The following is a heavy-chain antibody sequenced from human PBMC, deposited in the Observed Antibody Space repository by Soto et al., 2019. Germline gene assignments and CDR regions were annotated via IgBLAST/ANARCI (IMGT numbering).Heavy chain of an antibody. CDR1: GFTFSSYG. J-gene: IGHJ3*02. CDR3: AKDRTGWLHFEWSAFDI. CDR2: ISYDGSNK. D-gene: IGHD5-12*01. V-gene: IGHV3-30*18. Sequence: QVQLVESGGGVVQPGRSLRLSCAASGFTFSSYGMHWVRQAPGKGLEWVAVISYDGSNKYYADSVKGRFTISRDNSKNTLYLQMNSRRAEDTAVYYCAKDRTGWLHFEWSAFDIWGQGTMVTVSS.